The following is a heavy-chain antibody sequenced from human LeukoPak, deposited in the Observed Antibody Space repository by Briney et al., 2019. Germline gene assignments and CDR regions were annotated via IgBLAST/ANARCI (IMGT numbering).Heavy chain of an antibody. Sequence: ASVKVSCKASGYTFTGYYIHWVRQAPGQGLECMGWINPNSGGTNYAQKFQGRVTMTRDTSISTAYMELSRLRSDDTAVYYCARDSLPSSSWYYYYYYMDVWGKGTTVTVSS. J-gene: IGHJ6*03. V-gene: IGHV1-2*02. CDR3: ARDSLPSSSWYYYYYYMDV. CDR2: INPNSGGT. D-gene: IGHD6-13*01. CDR1: GYTFTGYY.